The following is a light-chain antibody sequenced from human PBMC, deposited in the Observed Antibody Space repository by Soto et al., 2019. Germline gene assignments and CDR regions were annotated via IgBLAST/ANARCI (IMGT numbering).Light chain of an antibody. V-gene: IGKV3-11*01. J-gene: IGKJ4*01. Sequence: EIVLTQSPATLSLSPGVRDTLSCRASQSVGTYFAWYQQKPGQAPRLLLYDSSNRATGIPARFSGSGSGTDFTLTISSLEPEDFAVYYCQQRSDWPSTFGGGTKVEIK. CDR3: QQRSDWPST. CDR1: QSVGTY. CDR2: DSS.